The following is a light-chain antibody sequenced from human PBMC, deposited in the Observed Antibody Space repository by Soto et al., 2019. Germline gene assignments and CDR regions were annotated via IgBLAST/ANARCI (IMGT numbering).Light chain of an antibody. CDR2: EVS. CDR3: SSYTSSSTLI. CDR1: SCDVGGYNY. J-gene: IGLJ1*01. V-gene: IGLV2-14*01. Sequence: SARKQPAYVSRAPGLSFPISCTGTSCDVGGYNYVSWYQQHPGKAPKHMIYEVSNRPSGVSNRFSGSKSGNTASLTISGLQAEDEADYYCSSYTSSSTLIFGTGTKVTVL.